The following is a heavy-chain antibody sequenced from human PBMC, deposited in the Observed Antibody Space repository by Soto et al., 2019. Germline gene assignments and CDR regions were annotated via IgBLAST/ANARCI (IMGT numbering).Heavy chain of an antibody. V-gene: IGHV3-49*03. J-gene: IGHJ6*03. CDR2: IRSKAYGGTT. D-gene: IGHD3-10*01. CDR1: GFTFGDYS. CDR3: TRLWFGESNYYYYYMDV. Sequence: GGSLILSCTASGFTFGDYSMSWFRQAPGKGLEWVGFIRSKAYGGTTEYAASVKGRFTISRDDSKSIAYLQMNSLKTEDTAVYYCTRLWFGESNYYYYYMDVWGKGTTVTVSS.